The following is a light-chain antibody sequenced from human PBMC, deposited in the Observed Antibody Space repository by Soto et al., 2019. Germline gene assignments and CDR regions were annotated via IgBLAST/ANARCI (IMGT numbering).Light chain of an antibody. Sequence: DIQMTQSPSTLSGSVGDRVTITCRASQTISSWLAWYQQKPGKAPKLLIYKASTLKSGVPSRFSGSGSGTEFTLTISSLQPDDLAAYYCQHYNSYSEAFGQGTMVELK. V-gene: IGKV1-5*03. CDR1: QTISSW. CDR3: QHYNSYSEA. J-gene: IGKJ1*01. CDR2: KAS.